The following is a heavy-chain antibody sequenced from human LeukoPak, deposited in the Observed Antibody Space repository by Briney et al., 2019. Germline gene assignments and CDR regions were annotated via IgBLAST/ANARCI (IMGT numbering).Heavy chain of an antibody. CDR1: GGSISSGGYY. Sequence: SQTLSLTCTVSGGSISSGGYYWSWVRQHPGRGLEWIGYIYYSGSTYYNPSLKSRVTITVDTSKNQFSLKLSSVTAADTAVYYCARDGTKLLGYGMDVWGQGTTVTVSS. D-gene: IGHD3-16*01. CDR3: ARDGTKLLGYGMDV. CDR2: IYYSGST. J-gene: IGHJ6*02. V-gene: IGHV4-31*03.